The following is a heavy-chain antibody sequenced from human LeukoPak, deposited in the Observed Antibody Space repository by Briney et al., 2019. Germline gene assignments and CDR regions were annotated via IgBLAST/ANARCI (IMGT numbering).Heavy chain of an antibody. CDR3: ATGDYSGTKPDPIDM. V-gene: IGHV1-18*01. Sequence: ASVKVSCKASGYTFTSHGISWVRQAPGQGLEWMGWISTYNGNTNYVQNLQGRVTMTIDPSTSTAYMELTRLRSDDTAVYYCATGDYSGTKPDPIDMWGQGTMVTVSS. J-gene: IGHJ3*02. CDR2: ISTYNGNT. D-gene: IGHD3-10*01. CDR1: GYTFTSHG.